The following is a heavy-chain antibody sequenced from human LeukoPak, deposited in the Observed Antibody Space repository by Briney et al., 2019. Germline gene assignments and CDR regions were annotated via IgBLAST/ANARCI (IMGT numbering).Heavy chain of an antibody. CDR2: INPNSGGT. CDR1: GYTFTGYY. Sequence: ASVKVSCKASGYTFTGYYIHWVRQAPGQGLEWMGWINPNSGGTNFAQKFRGRVTMTRDTSISAAYMELSRLRSDDTAVYYCASSVMVGATSDAFDIWGQGTMVTVSS. CDR3: ASSVMVGATSDAFDI. J-gene: IGHJ3*02. V-gene: IGHV1-2*02. D-gene: IGHD1-26*01.